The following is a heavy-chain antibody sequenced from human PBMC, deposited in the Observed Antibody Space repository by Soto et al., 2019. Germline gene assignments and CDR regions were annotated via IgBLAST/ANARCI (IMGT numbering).Heavy chain of an antibody. Sequence: VESLKVSCKGSGYSFTSYWISWVRQMPGKGLEWMGRIDPSDSYTNYRPSFQGHVTISADKSISTAYLQWSSLKASDTALYYCARASAAGNYYGMDGWGQRTTVTVS. CDR2: IDPSDSYT. CDR3: ARASAAGNYYGMDG. J-gene: IGHJ6*02. D-gene: IGHD6-13*01. V-gene: IGHV5-10-1*01. CDR1: GYSFTSYW.